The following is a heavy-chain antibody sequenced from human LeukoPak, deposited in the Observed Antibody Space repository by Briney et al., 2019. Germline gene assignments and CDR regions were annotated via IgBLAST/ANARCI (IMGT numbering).Heavy chain of an antibody. CDR2: IYSGGST. CDR1: GFTVSSNY. J-gene: IGHJ4*02. CDR3: ARTAMVASGFDY. V-gene: IGHV3-66*01. Sequence: GGSVRLSCAAYGFTVSSNYMSWVRQAPGKGLEWVSVIYSGGSTYYADSVKGRFTISRDNSKNTLYLQMNSLRAEDTAVYYCARTAMVASGFDYWGQGTLVTVSS. D-gene: IGHD5-18*01.